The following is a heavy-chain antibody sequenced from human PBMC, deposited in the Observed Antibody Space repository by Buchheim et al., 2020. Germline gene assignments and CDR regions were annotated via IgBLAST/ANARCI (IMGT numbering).Heavy chain of an antibody. D-gene: IGHD3-10*01. CDR2: ISSSSSTI. CDR1: GFTFSSYS. J-gene: IGHJ6*02. V-gene: IGHV3-48*01. CDR3: ARAGSGSFYYYYGMDV. Sequence: EVQLVESGGGLVQPGGSLRLPCAASGFTFSSYSMNWVRQAPGKGLEWVSYISSSSSTIYYADSVKGRFTISRDNAKNSLYLQMNSLRAEDTAVYYCARAGSGSFYYYYGMDVWGQGTT.